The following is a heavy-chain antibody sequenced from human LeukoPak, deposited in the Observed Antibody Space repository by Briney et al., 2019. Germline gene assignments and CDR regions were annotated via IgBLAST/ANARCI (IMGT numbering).Heavy chain of an antibody. CDR3: AKASGEVVGGLPY. J-gene: IGHJ4*02. V-gene: IGHV3-30*18. CDR2: ISYDGSNK. Sequence: GGSLRLSCAASGFTFSSYAMTWVRQAPGKGLEWVSVISYDGSNKYYADSVKGRFTISRDNSKNTLYLEMNSLRADDTAMYYCAKASGEVVGGLPYWGQGTLVTVSS. CDR1: GFTFSSYA. D-gene: IGHD3-22*01.